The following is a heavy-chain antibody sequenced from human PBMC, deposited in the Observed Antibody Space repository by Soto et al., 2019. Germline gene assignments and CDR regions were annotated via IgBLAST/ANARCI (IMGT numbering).Heavy chain of an antibody. J-gene: IGHJ6*02. Sequence: ASVKVSCKASGGTFSSYAISWVRQAPGQGLEWMGGIIPIFGTANYAQKFQGRVTITADESTSTAYMELSSLRSEDTAVYYCAITLAYCGGDCYKYVWDYYYGMDFWGQGTTVTGSS. CDR3: AITLAYCGGDCYKYVWDYYYGMDF. V-gene: IGHV1-69*13. CDR1: GGTFSSYA. D-gene: IGHD2-21*02. CDR2: IIPIFGTA.